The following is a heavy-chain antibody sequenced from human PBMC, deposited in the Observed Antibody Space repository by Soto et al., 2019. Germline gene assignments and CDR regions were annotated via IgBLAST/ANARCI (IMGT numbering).Heavy chain of an antibody. V-gene: IGHV1-24*01. J-gene: IGHJ4*02. Sequence: ASVKVSCKVSGYTLTELSMHWVRQAPGKGLEWMGGFDPEDGETIYAQKFQGRVTMTEDTSTDTXXXXXXXXXXXXXXXYYCATVXPFRYDSSGYYYFXYWGXGTLVXVSS. D-gene: IGHD3-22*01. CDR1: GYTLTELS. CDR3: ATVXPFRYDSSGYYYFXY. CDR2: FDPEDGET.